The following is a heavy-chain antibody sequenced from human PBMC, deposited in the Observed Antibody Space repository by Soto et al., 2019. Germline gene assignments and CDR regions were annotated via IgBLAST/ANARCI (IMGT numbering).Heavy chain of an antibody. CDR1: GGSISSGGYY. V-gene: IGHV4-31*03. Sequence: QVQLQESGPGLVKPSQTLSLTCTVSGGSISSGGYYWSWIRQHPGKGLEWIGYIYYGGSTYYNPSLKSRVTISVDTSKNQFSLKLSSVTAADTAVYYCARDLYCRGGSCYSTLGAFDIWGQGTMVTVSS. D-gene: IGHD2-15*01. J-gene: IGHJ3*02. CDR2: IYYGGST. CDR3: ARDLYCRGGSCYSTLGAFDI.